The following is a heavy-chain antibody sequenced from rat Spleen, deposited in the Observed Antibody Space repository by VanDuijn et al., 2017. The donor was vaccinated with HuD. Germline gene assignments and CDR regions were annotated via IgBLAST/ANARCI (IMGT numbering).Heavy chain of an antibody. V-gene: IGHV5-31*01. CDR1: GFIFNNYW. Sequence: EVQLVESGGGLVQPGRSLKLSCEASGFIFNNYWMTWIRQAPGKGLEWVASITSTGDNIYYPDPVKGRFSISRDNAQNTLYLHMNSLRSEDTATYYCTKTNYYSGDGDNWFAYWGQGTLVTVSS. CDR3: TKTNYYSGDGDNWFAY. D-gene: IGHD1-1*01. CDR2: ITSTGDNI. J-gene: IGHJ3*01.